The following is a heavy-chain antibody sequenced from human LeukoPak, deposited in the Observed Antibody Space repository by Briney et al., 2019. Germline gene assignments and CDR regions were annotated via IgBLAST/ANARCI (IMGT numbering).Heavy chain of an antibody. Sequence: PSQTLSLTCTVSGGSISRGDYYWSWIRQPPGKGLEWIGYIYYSGSTYYNPSLKSRVTISVDTSKNQFSLKLSSVTAADTAVYYCARDGQDYYLDYWGQGTLVTVSS. V-gene: IGHV4-30-4*01. CDR3: ARDGQDYYLDY. J-gene: IGHJ4*02. CDR1: GGSISRGDYY. CDR2: IYYSGST. D-gene: IGHD3-10*01.